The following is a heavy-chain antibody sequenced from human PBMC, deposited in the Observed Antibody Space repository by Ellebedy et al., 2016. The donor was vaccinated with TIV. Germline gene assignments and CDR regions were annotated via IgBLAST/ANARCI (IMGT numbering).Heavy chain of an antibody. CDR3: ARVGRTMVRGVTYYYYYGMDV. CDR2: INHSGST. V-gene: IGHV4-34*01. J-gene: IGHJ6*02. CDR1: GGSFSGYY. Sequence: MPSETLSLTCAVYGGSFSGYYWSWIRKPPGKGLEWIGEINHSGSTNYNPSLKSRVTISVDTSKNQFSLNLSSVTAADTAVYYWARVGRTMVRGVTYYYYYGMDVWGQGTTVTVSS. D-gene: IGHD3-10*01.